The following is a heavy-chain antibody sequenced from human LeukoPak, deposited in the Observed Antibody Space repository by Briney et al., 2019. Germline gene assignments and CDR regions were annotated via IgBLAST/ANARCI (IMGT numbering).Heavy chain of an antibody. D-gene: IGHD4-23*01. CDR2: ISSSSSYI. V-gene: IGHV3-21*04. CDR1: GFTFSSYT. CDR3: ARRAGGYSHPYDY. J-gene: IGHJ4*02. Sequence: GGSLRLSCAASGFTFSSYTMNWVRQAPGKGLEWVSSISSSSSYIYYADSVKGRFTISRDNAKNTLYLQMNSLRAEDTAVYYCARRAGGYSHPYDYWGQGTLVTVSS.